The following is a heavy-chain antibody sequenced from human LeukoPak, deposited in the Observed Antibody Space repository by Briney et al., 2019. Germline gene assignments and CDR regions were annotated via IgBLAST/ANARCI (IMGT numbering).Heavy chain of an antibody. Sequence: GASVKVSCKASGGTFSSYAISWVRQAPAQGLEWMGGIIPIFGTANYAQKFQGRVTITTDESTSTAYMELSSLRSEDTAVYYCARGPYSSTSALYYYYYYMDVWGKGTTVTVSS. V-gene: IGHV1-69*05. CDR1: GGTFSSYA. CDR3: ARGPYSSTSALYYYYYYMDV. J-gene: IGHJ6*03. D-gene: IGHD2-2*01. CDR2: IIPIFGTA.